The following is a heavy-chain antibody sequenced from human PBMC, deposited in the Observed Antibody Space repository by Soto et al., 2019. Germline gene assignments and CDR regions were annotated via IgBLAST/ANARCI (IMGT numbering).Heavy chain of an antibody. CDR3: AHRHTYCGGYCYSGFDY. Sequence: QITLKESGPTLVKPTQTLTLTCTFSGFSLSTSGVGMGWIRQPPGKALEWLALIYWDDDKRYSPSLKSRLTITKDTSKNQVVLTMTNMDPVDTATYYCAHRHTYCGGYCYSGFDYWGQGTLVTVSS. J-gene: IGHJ4*02. CDR2: IYWDDDK. D-gene: IGHD2-21*02. V-gene: IGHV2-5*02. CDR1: GFSLSTSGVG.